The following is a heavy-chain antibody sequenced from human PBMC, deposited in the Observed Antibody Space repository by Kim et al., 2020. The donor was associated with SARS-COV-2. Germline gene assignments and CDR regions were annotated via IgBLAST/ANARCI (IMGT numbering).Heavy chain of an antibody. CDR3: ARYNSMIETDGRRADSWYFDL. V-gene: IGHV4-61*01. Sequence: SETLSLTCTVSGGSVSSGSYYWSWIRQPPGKGLEWIGYIYYSGSTNYNPSLKSRVTISVDTSKNQFSLKLSSVTAADTAVYYCARYNSMIETDGRRADSWYFDLWGRGTLVTVSS. CDR2: IYYSGST. CDR1: GGSVSSGSYY. J-gene: IGHJ2*01. D-gene: IGHD3-16*01.